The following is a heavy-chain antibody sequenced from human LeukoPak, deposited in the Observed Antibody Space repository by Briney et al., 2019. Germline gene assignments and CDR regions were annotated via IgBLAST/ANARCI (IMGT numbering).Heavy chain of an antibody. Sequence: SETLSLTCTVSGGSICSGGFYWSWIRQPAGKGLEWIGRIYPSGSTNYNPSLKSRVTISVDMSENQFSLKLTSVTATDTAVYYCAREYSSGYHYFDYWGQGTLVTVSS. V-gene: IGHV4-61*02. CDR1: GGSICSGGFY. J-gene: IGHJ4*02. CDR2: IYPSGST. CDR3: AREYSSGYHYFDY. D-gene: IGHD6-19*01.